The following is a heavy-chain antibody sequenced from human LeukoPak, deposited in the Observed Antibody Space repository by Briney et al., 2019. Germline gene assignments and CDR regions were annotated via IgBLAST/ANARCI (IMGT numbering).Heavy chain of an antibody. CDR1: GGSISSYY. J-gene: IGHJ4*02. CDR2: IYYSGST. V-gene: IGHV4-59*08. CDR3: ASRGYYDSSGLDY. D-gene: IGHD3-22*01. Sequence: SEALSLTCTVSGGSISSYYWSWIRQPPGKGLEWIGYIYYSGSTNYNPSLKSRVTISVDTSKNQFSLKLSSVTAADTAVYYCASRGYYDSSGLDYWGQGILVTVSS.